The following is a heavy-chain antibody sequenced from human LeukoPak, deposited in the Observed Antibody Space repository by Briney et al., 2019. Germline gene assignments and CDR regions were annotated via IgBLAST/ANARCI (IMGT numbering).Heavy chain of an antibody. CDR3: AKDRGKAAAGWLDP. Sequence: GGSLRLSCAASGFTFRNYAMSWVRQAPGKGLEWVSAISDGGTSTFYADSVKGRFTISRDNSYNTLYLQMNTLRAEDTAIYYCAKDRGKAAAGWLDPWGQGTLFTVSS. CDR1: GFTFRNYA. J-gene: IGHJ5*02. V-gene: IGHV3-23*01. D-gene: IGHD6-13*01. CDR2: ISDGGTST.